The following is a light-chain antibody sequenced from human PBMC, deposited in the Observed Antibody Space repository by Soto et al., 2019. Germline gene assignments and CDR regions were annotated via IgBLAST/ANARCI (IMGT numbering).Light chain of an antibody. Sequence: EIVLTQSPATLSLSPGERAILSCRASQSVSHYLAWYQQKPGQPPRLLIYDASRRPGGIPARFSASGSGTDFTLIISSLEPEDFAVYYCQERSNWVTFGPGTKVDIK. CDR3: QERSNWVT. CDR1: QSVSHY. V-gene: IGKV3-11*01. J-gene: IGKJ3*01. CDR2: DAS.